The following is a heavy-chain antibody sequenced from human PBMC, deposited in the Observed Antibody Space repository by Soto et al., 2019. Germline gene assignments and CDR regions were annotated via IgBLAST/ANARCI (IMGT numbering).Heavy chain of an antibody. J-gene: IGHJ4*02. Sequence: QVQLVQSGAEVKKPGSSVKVSCKASGGTFSSYAISWVRQSPGQGREWMGGIIHIFGTANYAQKFQGSVTITADESTSTAYMELSSLRSEDTDVYYCASHSSGYRRMFDYWGQGTLVTVSS. D-gene: IGHD3-22*01. CDR2: IIHIFGTA. V-gene: IGHV1-69*01. CDR3: ASHSSGYRRMFDY. CDR1: GGTFSSYA.